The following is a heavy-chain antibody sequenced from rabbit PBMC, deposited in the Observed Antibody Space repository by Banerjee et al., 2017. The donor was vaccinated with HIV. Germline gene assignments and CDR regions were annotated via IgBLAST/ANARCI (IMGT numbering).Heavy chain of an antibody. Sequence: QEQLVESGGGLVKPGASLTLTCTASGFSFSGSYNFMCWVRQAPGKGLEWIGCIATSTGSTYYASWAKGRFTISETSSTTVTLQMTSLTAADTATYFCARHDAGNNWYPYYFNLWGQGTLVTVS. CDR1: GFSFSGSYNF. CDR2: IATSTGST. J-gene: IGHJ4*01. D-gene: IGHD4-2*01. CDR3: ARHDAGNNWYPYYFNL. V-gene: IGHV1S45*01.